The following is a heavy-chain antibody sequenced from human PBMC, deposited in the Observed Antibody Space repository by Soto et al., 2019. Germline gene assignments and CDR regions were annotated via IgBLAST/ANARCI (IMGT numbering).Heavy chain of an antibody. D-gene: IGHD6-13*01. CDR2: IYYSGST. V-gene: IGHV4-59*01. Sequence: SETLSLTCTVSGGSISGSCWSWIRQPPGEGLEWIGYIYYSGSTNYNPSLKSRVTISIDTSKSQFSLNLSSVTAADTAVYYWARDCSSSWNYFDYWGQGTLVTVSS. CDR3: ARDCSSSWNYFDY. J-gene: IGHJ4*02. CDR1: GGSISGSC.